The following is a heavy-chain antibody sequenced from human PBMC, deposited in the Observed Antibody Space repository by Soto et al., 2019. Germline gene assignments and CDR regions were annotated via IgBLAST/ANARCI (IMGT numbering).Heavy chain of an antibody. CDR2: IWGSGDRT. CDR3: AKTGPYCGGDCSRYFYGMDV. Sequence: PAGSLELCCAASGDAVWTYAMAGVRKAPGKGLEWVSGIWGSGDRTFYADSVKGRFTISRDNSRNTLYLQMYSLTAEDTALYYCAKTGPYCGGDCSRYFYGMDVWGQGTTVTVSS. J-gene: IGHJ6*02. CDR1: GDAVWTYA. D-gene: IGHD2-21*02. V-gene: IGHV3-23*01.